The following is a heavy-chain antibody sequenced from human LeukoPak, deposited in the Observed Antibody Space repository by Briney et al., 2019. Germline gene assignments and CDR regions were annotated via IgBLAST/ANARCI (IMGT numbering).Heavy chain of an antibody. J-gene: IGHJ4*02. V-gene: IGHV4-39*01. CDR3: ARGVGELWFGELFDY. Sequence: SETLSLTCTVSGGSISSSSYYWGWIRQPPGKGLEWIGSIYYSGSTYYNPSLKSRVTISVDTSKNQFSLKLSSVTAADTAVYYCARGVGELWFGELFDYWGQGTLVTVSS. D-gene: IGHD3-10*01. CDR2: IYYSGST. CDR1: GGSISSSSYY.